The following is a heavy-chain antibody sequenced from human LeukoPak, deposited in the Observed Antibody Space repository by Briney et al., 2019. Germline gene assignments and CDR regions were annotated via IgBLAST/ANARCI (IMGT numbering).Heavy chain of an antibody. CDR3: ARPPDYYDSSGYQDNWAFDI. D-gene: IGHD3-22*01. V-gene: IGHV1-69*01. CDR2: IIPIFGTA. J-gene: IGHJ3*02. CDR1: GGTFSSYA. Sequence: SVKVSCKASGGTFSSYAISWVRQAPGQGLEWMGGIIPIFGTANYAQRFQGRVTITADESTSTAYMELSSLRSEDTAVYYCARPPDYYDSSGYQDNWAFDIWGQGTMVTVSS.